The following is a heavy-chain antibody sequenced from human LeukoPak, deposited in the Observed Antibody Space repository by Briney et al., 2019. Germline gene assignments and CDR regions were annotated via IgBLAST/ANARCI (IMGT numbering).Heavy chain of an antibody. CDR2: MNPNSGNT. J-gene: IGHJ6*02. Sequence: GASVKVSCKASGYTFTSYDINWVRQATGQGLEWMGWMNPNSGNTGYAQKFQGRVTMTRNTSISTAYMELSSLRSEDTAVYYCARAFSWGDYGPYYYGMDVWGQGTTVTVSS. V-gene: IGHV1-8*01. CDR1: GYTFTSYD. CDR3: ARAFSWGDYGPYYYGMDV. D-gene: IGHD4-17*01.